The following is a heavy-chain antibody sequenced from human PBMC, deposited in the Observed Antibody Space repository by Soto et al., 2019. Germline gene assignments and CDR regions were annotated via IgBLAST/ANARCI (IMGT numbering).Heavy chain of an antibody. Sequence: QVQLQQSGPGLVKPSQTLSLTCAISGDSVSSNSAVWNWIRQSPSRGLEWLGRTYYRSQWHYEYAVFVQSRISIDTDTSKNQCSLQLTSVTPEDTAVYYCVRLVGNSWLDHWGQGTLVTVSS. CDR1: GDSVSSNSAV. V-gene: IGHV6-1*01. J-gene: IGHJ4*02. CDR2: TYYRSQWHY. CDR3: VRLVGNSWLDH. D-gene: IGHD3-9*01.